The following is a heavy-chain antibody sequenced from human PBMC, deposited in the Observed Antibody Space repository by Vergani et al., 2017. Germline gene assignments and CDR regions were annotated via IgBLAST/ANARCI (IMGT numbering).Heavy chain of an antibody. CDR1: GFPLSSYS. V-gene: IGHV3-64D*06. CDR3: VKDAYDYLWGTYRYSYYFDY. D-gene: IGHD3-16*02. J-gene: IGHJ4*02. Sequence: EVQLVESGGGPVKPGGSLRLSCAVSGFPLSSYSMNWVRQAPGKGLEYVSAISSKGGSTYYADSVKGRFTISRDNSKNTLFFQMSSLTAEDTAVYYCVKDAYDYLWGTYRYSYYFDYWGQGTLVTVSS. CDR2: ISSKGGST.